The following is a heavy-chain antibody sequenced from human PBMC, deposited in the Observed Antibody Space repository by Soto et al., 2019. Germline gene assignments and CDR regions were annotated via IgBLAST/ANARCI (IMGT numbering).Heavy chain of an antibody. Sequence: PSETLSLTCAVYGGSFNDYFWSWIRQPPGKGLEWIGEINHRGTTNYIPSLKRRVTISVDTSKNQFSLKLISVTAADTAVYFCARVRLHLGDLSLNYLDFWGQGTPVTVSS. V-gene: IGHV4-34*01. CDR2: INHRGTT. CDR1: GGSFNDYF. CDR3: ARVRLHLGDLSLNYLDF. D-gene: IGHD3-16*02. J-gene: IGHJ4*02.